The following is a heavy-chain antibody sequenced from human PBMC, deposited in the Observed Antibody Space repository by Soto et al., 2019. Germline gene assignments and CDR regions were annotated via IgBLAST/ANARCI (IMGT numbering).Heavy chain of an antibody. V-gene: IGHV3-30*04. D-gene: IGHD1-26*01. CDR3: AKGSYSGSYGYYYGMDV. J-gene: IGHJ6*02. CDR1: EFKFTNYA. Sequence: GGPLRLSWAAAEFKFTNYAMHLVRQAPSKGLEWVAVISYDGSNKYYGDIVEGRFTISRDNSKNTVYLQTNSLRDEDTAVYYYAKGSYSGSYGYYYGMDVWGQGTTVTVSS. CDR2: ISYDGSNK.